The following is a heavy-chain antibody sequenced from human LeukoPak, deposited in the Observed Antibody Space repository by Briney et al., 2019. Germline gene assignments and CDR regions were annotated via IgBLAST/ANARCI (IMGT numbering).Heavy chain of an antibody. CDR3: ARDREVGATGYYFDY. Sequence: PSETLSLTCIFSGGSISSYYWSWIRQPAGKGLEWIGRIYTSGSTTYNSSLKSRVTISLDTSKNHFSLRLSSVTAADTAVYYCARDREVGATGYYFDYWGQGTLVTVSS. CDR1: GGSISSYY. V-gene: IGHV4-4*07. J-gene: IGHJ4*02. CDR2: IYTSGST. D-gene: IGHD1-26*01.